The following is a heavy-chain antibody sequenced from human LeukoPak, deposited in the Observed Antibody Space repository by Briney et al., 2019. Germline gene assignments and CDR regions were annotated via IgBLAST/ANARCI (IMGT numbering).Heavy chain of an antibody. CDR3: ASLAAAEPFDY. D-gene: IGHD6-13*01. CDR2: IWYDGSKK. J-gene: IGHJ4*02. CDR1: GFTLSNYP. V-gene: IGHV3-33*01. Sequence: PGGSLRLSCAASGFTLSNYPMHWVRQAPGKGLEWVAVIWYDGSKKHYADSVKGRLTISRDTSKNTLYLQMNSLRAEDTAVYYCASLAAAEPFDYWGQGTLVTVSS.